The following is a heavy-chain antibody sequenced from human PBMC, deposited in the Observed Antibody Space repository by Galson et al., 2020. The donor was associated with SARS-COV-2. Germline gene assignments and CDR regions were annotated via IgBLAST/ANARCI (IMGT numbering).Heavy chain of an antibody. CDR1: GFTFSSYG. J-gene: IGHJ4*02. V-gene: IGHV3-30*18. CDR3: AKRVIAAAGSDY. D-gene: IGHD6-13*01. CDR2: ISYDGSNK. Sequence: GESLKISCAASGFTFSSYGMHWVRQAPGKGLEWVAVISYDGSNKYYADSVKGRFTISRDNSKNTLYLQMNSLRAEDTAVYYCAKRVIAAAGSDYWGQGTLVTVSS.